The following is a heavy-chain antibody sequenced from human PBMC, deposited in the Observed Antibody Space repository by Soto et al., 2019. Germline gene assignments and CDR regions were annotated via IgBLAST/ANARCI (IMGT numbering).Heavy chain of an antibody. CDR1: GGSISSSSYY. J-gene: IGHJ6*02. CDR2: IYYSGST. Sequence: SETLSLTCTVSGGSISSSSYYWGWIRQPPGKGLEWIGSIYYSGSTYYDPSLKSRVTISVDTSKNQFSLKLSSVTAADTAVYYCARHIVPQGWLSYYYYYYGMDVWGQGTTVTVSS. CDR3: ARHIVPQGWLSYYYYYYGMDV. V-gene: IGHV4-39*01. D-gene: IGHD3-22*01.